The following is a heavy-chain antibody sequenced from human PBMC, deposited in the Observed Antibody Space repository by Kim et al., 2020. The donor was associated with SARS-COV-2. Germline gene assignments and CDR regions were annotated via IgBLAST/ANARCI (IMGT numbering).Heavy chain of an antibody. Sequence: ASVKVSCKASGYTFTSYAMNWVRQAPGQGLEWMGWINTNTGNPTYAQGFTGRFVFSLDTSVSTAYLQISSLKAEDTAVYYCASARITMVRGLWYYYYMDVWGKGTTVTVSS. D-gene: IGHD3-10*01. V-gene: IGHV7-4-1*02. CDR3: ASARITMVRGLWYYYYMDV. CDR2: INTNTGNP. CDR1: GYTFTSYA. J-gene: IGHJ6*03.